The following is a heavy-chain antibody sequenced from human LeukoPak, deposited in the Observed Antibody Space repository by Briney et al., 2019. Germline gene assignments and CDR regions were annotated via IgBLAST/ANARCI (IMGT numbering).Heavy chain of an antibody. CDR2: IKQDGSEK. J-gene: IGHJ4*02. CDR1: GFTFSSYW. D-gene: IGHD2-2*01. CDR3: ARGGGIVVVPAAGAFDY. V-gene: IGHV3-7*01. Sequence: GGSLRLSCAASGFTFSSYWMSWVRQAPGKGLEWVANIKQDGSEKYYVDSVKGRFTISRDNAKNSLYLQMNSLRAEDTAVYYCARGGGIVVVPAAGAFDYRGQGTLVTVSS.